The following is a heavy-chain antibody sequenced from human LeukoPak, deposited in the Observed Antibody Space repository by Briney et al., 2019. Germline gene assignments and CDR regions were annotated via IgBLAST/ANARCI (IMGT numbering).Heavy chain of an antibody. J-gene: IGHJ4*02. CDR2: IGTSGDP. CDR1: DFTFSNYD. D-gene: IGHD2-21*01. V-gene: IGHV3-13*05. Sequence: PGGSLRLSCAASDFTFSNYDMHWVRQVTGRGLEWVSTIGTSGDPYYPASVMGRFTVSRDSAKNSLYLQMNGLRAGDTAVYYCARGGCGAGGGGDFDYWGQGTLVTVSS. CDR3: ARGGCGAGGGGDFDY.